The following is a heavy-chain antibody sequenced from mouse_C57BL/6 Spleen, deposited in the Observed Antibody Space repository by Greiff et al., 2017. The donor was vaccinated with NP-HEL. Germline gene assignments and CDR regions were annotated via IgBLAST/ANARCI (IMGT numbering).Heavy chain of an antibody. V-gene: IGHV5-2*01. CDR2: INSDGGST. D-gene: IGHD1-1*01. CDR3: ATHTTVVAEGNYYAMDY. J-gene: IGHJ4*01. Sequence: EVNLVESGGGLVQPGESLKLSCESNEYEFPSHDMSWVRKTPEKRLELVAAINSDGGSTYYPDTMESRFILSRDTTKKTLYLQMSSLTSEDAALYYCATHTTVVAEGNYYAMDYWGQGTSVTVSS. CDR1: EYEFPSHD.